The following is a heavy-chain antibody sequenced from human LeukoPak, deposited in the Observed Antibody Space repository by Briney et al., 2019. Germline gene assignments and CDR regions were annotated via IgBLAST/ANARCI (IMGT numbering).Heavy chain of an antibody. Sequence: SQTLSLTCAVYAGSFSGYYWSWVRQPPGNGLEWIGEINNSGSTNYNPSLKSRVTISVDTSKNPFSLKLSSVSAADTAVYYCAREGPDCSSTSCPSQLYDYWGQGTLVTVSS. J-gene: IGHJ4*02. CDR1: AGSFSGYY. V-gene: IGHV4-34*01. D-gene: IGHD2-2*01. CDR3: AREGPDCSSTSCPSQLYDY. CDR2: INNSGST.